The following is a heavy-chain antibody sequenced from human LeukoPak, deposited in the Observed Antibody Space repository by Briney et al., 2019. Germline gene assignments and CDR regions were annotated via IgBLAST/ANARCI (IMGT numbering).Heavy chain of an antibody. D-gene: IGHD5-18*01. J-gene: IGHJ4*02. CDR3: ARHHIYTAMGNYFDY. CDR1: GVSISSYY. CDR2: IYSSGST. V-gene: IGHV4-4*09. Sequence: SETLSLTCTVSGVSISSYYWSWIRQPPGKGLEWIGYIYSSGSTNYNPSLKSRVTISVDTSKNQFSLKLSSVTAADTAVYYCARHHIYTAMGNYFDYWGQGTLVTVSS.